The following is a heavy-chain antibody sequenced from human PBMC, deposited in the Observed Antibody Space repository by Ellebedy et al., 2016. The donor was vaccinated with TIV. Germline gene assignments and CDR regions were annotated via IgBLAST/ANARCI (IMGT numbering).Heavy chain of an antibody. D-gene: IGHD2-21*02. Sequence: PGGSLRLSCKGSGYSSTTYWIGWVRQMPGKGLEWMGRIDPSDSYTNYSPSFQGHVTISADKSISTAYLQWSSLKASDTAMYYCARHVVTTAYNWFDPWGQGTLVTVSS. CDR2: IDPSDSYT. CDR3: ARHVVTTAYNWFDP. V-gene: IGHV5-10-1*01. J-gene: IGHJ5*02. CDR1: GYSSTTYW.